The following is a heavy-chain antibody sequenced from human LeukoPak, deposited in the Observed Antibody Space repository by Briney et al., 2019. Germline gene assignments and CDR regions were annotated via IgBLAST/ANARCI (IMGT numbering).Heavy chain of an antibody. CDR3: ARGSIAVAGPRFDP. CDR2: IYYSGST. J-gene: IGHJ5*02. CDR1: GGSISSSSYY. Sequence: ASETLSLTCTVSGGSISSSSYYWGWIRQRPGKGREWIGSIYYSGSTYYNPSIKSRVTISVDTSKNQFSLKLSSVTAADAAVYYCARGSIAVAGPRFDPWGQGTLVTVSS. V-gene: IGHV4-39*07. D-gene: IGHD6-19*01.